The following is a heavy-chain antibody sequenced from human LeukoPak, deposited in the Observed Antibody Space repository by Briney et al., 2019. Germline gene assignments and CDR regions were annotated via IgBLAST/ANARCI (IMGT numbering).Heavy chain of an antibody. CDR2: ISAYNGNT. CDR3: ARDHYYYGSGSYNWFDP. D-gene: IGHD3-10*01. CDR1: GYTFTSYG. Sequence: GASVKVSCKASGYTFTSYGISWVRQAPGQGLEWMGWISAYNGNTNYAQKLQGRVTMTTDTSTSTAYMELRSLRSDDTAVYYCARDHYYYGSGSYNWFDPWGQGTLVTVSS. J-gene: IGHJ5*02. V-gene: IGHV1-18*01.